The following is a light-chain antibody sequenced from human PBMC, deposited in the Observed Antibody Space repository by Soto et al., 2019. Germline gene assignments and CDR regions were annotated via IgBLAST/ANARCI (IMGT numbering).Light chain of an antibody. Sequence: EIVLTQSPATLSVSPGYGFALSWRASRSVDSLLAWYQQKPGQAPRLLIHDASSRATGIPARFSGSGSGTDFTLTITSLEPEDFAVYYCQVRNSWPPSITFGQGTRLEI. CDR2: DAS. CDR1: RSVDSL. J-gene: IGKJ5*01. CDR3: QVRNSWPPSIT. V-gene: IGKV3-11*01.